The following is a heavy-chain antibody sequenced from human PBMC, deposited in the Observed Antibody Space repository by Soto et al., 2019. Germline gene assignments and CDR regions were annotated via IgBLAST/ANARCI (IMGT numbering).Heavy chain of an antibody. CDR1: GYTLTELS. CDR2: FDPEDGET. D-gene: IGHD3-3*01. CDR3: ASLTIFGVVTLGPYYYYGMDV. Sequence: ASVKVSCKVSGYTLTELSMHWVRQAPGKGLEWMGGFDPEDGETIYAQKFQGRVTMTEDTSTDTAYMELSSLRSEDTAVYYCASLTIFGVVTLGPYYYYGMDVWGQETTVTVSS. J-gene: IGHJ6*02. V-gene: IGHV1-24*01.